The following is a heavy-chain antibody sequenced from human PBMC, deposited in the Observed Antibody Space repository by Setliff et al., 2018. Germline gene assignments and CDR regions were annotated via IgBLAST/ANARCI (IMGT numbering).Heavy chain of an antibody. CDR2: IYYSGST. CDR3: AREQWLDPPGYYYMDV. CDR1: GGSFSGYY. J-gene: IGHJ6*03. D-gene: IGHD6-19*01. V-gene: IGHV4-34*01. Sequence: PSETLSLTCAVYGGSFSGYYWSWIRQPPGKGLEYIGYIYYSGSTDSNPSLKSRVTISVDTSKNQFSLKLSSVTAADTAVYYCAREQWLDPPGYYYMDVWAKGTTVTVSS.